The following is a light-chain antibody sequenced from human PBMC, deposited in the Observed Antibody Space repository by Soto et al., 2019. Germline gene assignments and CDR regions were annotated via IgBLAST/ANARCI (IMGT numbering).Light chain of an antibody. CDR1: SSDVGGYDY. J-gene: IGLJ2*01. Sequence: QSALTQPASVSGSPGQSITISCTGTSSDVGGYDYVSWYQQHPGNAPKLIIYDVSSRPSGVSNRFSGSKSGSTASLTISGLQAEDEADYYCNSYTSSATLVFGGGTKVTVL. CDR2: DVS. V-gene: IGLV2-14*03. CDR3: NSYTSSATLV.